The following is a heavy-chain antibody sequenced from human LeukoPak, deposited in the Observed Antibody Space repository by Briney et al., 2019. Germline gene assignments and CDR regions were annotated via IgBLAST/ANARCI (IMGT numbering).Heavy chain of an antibody. CDR3: ASDKGQGDTAMGSFDY. D-gene: IGHD5-18*01. CDR2: INHSGST. J-gene: IGHJ4*02. V-gene: IGHV4-34*01. CDR1: GGSFSGYY. Sequence: PSETLSLTCAVYGGSFSGYYWSWIRQPPGKGLEWIGEINHSGSTNYNPSLKSRVTISVDTSKNQFSLKLSSVTAADTAVYYCASDKGQGDTAMGSFDYWGQGTLVTVSS.